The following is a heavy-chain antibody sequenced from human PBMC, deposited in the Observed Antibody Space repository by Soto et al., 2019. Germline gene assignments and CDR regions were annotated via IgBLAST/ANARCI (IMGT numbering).Heavy chain of an antibody. V-gene: IGHV3-48*02. D-gene: IGHD6-19*01. Sequence: EVQLVESGGGLVQPGGSLRLSCVASGFTFSTDTMNWVRQAPGKGLEWVAHISTSGATRYYADSVKGRFTISRDNAKTLQYLQMDSLRNEHTAVYYCARFFGSGFDYWGQGTLVTVSS. J-gene: IGHJ4*02. CDR1: GFTFSTDT. CDR2: ISTSGATR. CDR3: ARFFGSGFDY.